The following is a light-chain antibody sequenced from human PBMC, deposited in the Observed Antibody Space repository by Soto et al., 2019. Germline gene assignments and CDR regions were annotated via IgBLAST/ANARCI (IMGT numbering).Light chain of an antibody. J-gene: IGLJ1*01. CDR3: AAWDDSLSGSYV. CDR1: TSNIATNY. V-gene: IGLV1-47*01. CDR2: RNN. Sequence: QSVLAQPPSASGAPGQRVTISCSGSTSNIATNYEDCYQKPPGTAPKLLIYRNNQRPSGVPDRFSGSQSGTSASLAISGLRSEDEADYYCAAWDDSLSGSYVFGTGTKVTVL.